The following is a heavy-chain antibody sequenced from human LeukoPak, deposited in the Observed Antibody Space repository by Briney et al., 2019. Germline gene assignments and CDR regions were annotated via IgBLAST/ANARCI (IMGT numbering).Heavy chain of an antibody. CDR2: IKSKANGETR. J-gene: IGHJ4*02. D-gene: IGHD5-18*01. CDR1: GFTLSNAW. V-gene: IGHV3-15*01. CDR3: STDLAAMVRAIDY. Sequence: PGGSLRLSCAASGFTLSNAWMNWVRQAPSKGLEWVGLIKSKANGETRDYAAPVKGRFTISRDDSKNTLHLQMNSLKTEDTAVYYCSTDLAAMVRAIDYWGQGTLVTVSS.